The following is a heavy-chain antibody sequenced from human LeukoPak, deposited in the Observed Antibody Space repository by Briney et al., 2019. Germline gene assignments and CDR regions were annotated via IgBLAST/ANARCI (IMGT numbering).Heavy chain of an antibody. CDR2: ISSSSSYI. CDR3: ARDLGYYDFWSGYYSPHFDY. CDR1: GFTFSSYS. J-gene: IGHJ4*02. Sequence: GGSLRLSCAASGFTFSSYSMIWVRQAPGKGLEWVSSISSSSSYIYYADSVKGRFTISRDNAKNSLYLQMNSLRAEDTAVYYCARDLGYYDFWSGYYSPHFDYWGQGTLVTVSS. V-gene: IGHV3-21*01. D-gene: IGHD3-3*01.